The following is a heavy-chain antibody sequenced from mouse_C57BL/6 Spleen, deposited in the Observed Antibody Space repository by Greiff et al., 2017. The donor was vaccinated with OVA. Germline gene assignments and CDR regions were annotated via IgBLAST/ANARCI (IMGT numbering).Heavy chain of an antibody. CDR3: ARKEGGDFDY. J-gene: IGHJ2*01. CDR1: GYAFRSYW. V-gene: IGHV1-80*01. CDR2: IYPGDGDT. Sequence: VQLVESGAELVKPGASVKISCKASGYAFRSYWMNWVKQRPGKGLEWIGQIYPGDGDTNYNGKFKGKATLTADKSSSTAYMQLSSLTSEDSAVYFCARKEGGDFDYWGQGTTLTVSS.